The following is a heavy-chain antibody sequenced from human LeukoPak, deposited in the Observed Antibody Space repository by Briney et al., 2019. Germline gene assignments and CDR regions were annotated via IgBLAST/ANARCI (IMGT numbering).Heavy chain of an antibody. Sequence: ASVKVSCKASGYTFTTYYMHWVRQAPGQGLEWMGIINPSGGATSYAQKFQGRVTMTRDKSISTAYLQWSSLKASDTAMYYCARITDSSGYSIDYWGQGTLVTVSS. CDR2: INPSGGAT. CDR3: ARITDSSGYSIDY. J-gene: IGHJ4*02. V-gene: IGHV1-46*01. CDR1: GYTFTTYY. D-gene: IGHD3-22*01.